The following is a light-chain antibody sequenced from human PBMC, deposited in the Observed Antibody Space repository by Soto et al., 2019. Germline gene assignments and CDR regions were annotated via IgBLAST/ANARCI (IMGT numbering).Light chain of an antibody. CDR3: QQSYSTPV. J-gene: IGKJ5*01. CDR2: AAS. V-gene: IGKV1-39*01. CDR1: QSISSY. Sequence: IQMTQSPSSLSASVGDRVTITCRASQSISSYLNWYQQNPGKAPKLLIYAASSLQSGVPSRFSGSGSGTDFTLTISSLQPEDFATYYCQQSYSTPVFGQGTRLEI.